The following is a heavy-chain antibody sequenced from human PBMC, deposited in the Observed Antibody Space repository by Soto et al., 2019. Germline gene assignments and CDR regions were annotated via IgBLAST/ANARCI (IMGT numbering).Heavy chain of an antibody. CDR2: ISYDGSNK. D-gene: IGHD3-16*01. CDR1: GFTFSSYA. CDR3: ARDAEFGSPWYYYYGMDV. V-gene: IGHV3-30-3*01. J-gene: IGHJ6*02. Sequence: PGGSLRLSCAASGFTFSSYAMHWVRQAPGKGLEWVAVISYDGSNKYYADSVKGRFTISRDNSKNTLYLQMNSLRAEDTAVYYCARDAEFGSPWYYYYGMDVWGQGTTVTVSS.